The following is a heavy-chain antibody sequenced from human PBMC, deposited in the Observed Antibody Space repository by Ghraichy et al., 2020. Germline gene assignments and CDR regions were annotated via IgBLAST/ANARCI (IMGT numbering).Heavy chain of an antibody. CDR3: ARVAVCDPPYYYYSGMDV. Sequence: SETLSLTCAVFGGSFSRPYWSWIRKSPVKGLEWIGEFNHAGSTNYNPSLKGRVTISVDTSKNQYSLKLDSVTAADTAVYYCARVAVCDPPYYYYSGMDVWGQGTTVTVSS. J-gene: IGHJ6*02. CDR1: GGSFSRPY. D-gene: IGHD6-19*01. V-gene: IGHV4-34*01. CDR2: FNHAGST.